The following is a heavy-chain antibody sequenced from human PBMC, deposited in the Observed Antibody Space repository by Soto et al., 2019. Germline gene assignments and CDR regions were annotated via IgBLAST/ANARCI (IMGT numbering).Heavy chain of an antibody. J-gene: IGHJ4*02. CDR3: ARGLEIAAPRYYFDY. D-gene: IGHD6-13*01. CDR1: GGSISSSSYY. Sequence: SETLSLTCTVSGGSISSSSYYWGWISQPPGKGLEWTGSIYYSGSTYYNPSLKSRVTISVDTSKNQFSLKLSSVTAADTAVYYCARGLEIAAPRYYFDYWGQGTLVTVSS. V-gene: IGHV4-39*01. CDR2: IYYSGST.